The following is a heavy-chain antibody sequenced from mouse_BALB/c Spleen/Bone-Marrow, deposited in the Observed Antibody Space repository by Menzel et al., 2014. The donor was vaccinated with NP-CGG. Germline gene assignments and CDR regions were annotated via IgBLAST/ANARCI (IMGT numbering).Heavy chain of an antibody. CDR2: ISSGGGYT. Sequence: EVKLMESGGGLVKPGGSLKLSCAASGFTFSAYVMSWVRQTPEMRLEWVASISSGGGYTYYPDSVKGRFTISRDNAKNTLYLQMSSLRSEDTAMYYCSRQSGYDRTTYFDYWGQGTTLIVSS. V-gene: IGHV5-9-3*01. CDR1: GFTFSAYV. CDR3: SRQSGYDRTTYFDY. D-gene: IGHD2-2*01. J-gene: IGHJ2*01.